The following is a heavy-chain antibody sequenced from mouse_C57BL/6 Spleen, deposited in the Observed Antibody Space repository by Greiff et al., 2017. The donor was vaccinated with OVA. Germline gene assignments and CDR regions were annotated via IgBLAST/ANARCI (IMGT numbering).Heavy chain of an antibody. CDR2: IDPSDSET. Sequence: VQLQQPGAELVRPGSSVKLSCKASGYTFTSYWMHWVKQRPIQGLEWIGNIDPSDSETHYNQKFKDKATLTVDKSSSTAYMQLSSLTSEDSAVYYCARRRSPRAMDDWGQGTSVTVSS. CDR1: GYTFTSYW. V-gene: IGHV1-52*01. J-gene: IGHJ4*01. CDR3: ARRRSPRAMDD.